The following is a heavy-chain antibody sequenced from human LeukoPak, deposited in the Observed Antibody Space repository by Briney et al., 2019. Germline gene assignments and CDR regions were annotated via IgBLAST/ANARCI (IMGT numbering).Heavy chain of an antibody. CDR1: GVSISSYY. D-gene: IGHD3-10*01. CDR3: ARDLALRGLIDY. Sequence: SETLSPTCKVSGVSISSYYWSWIRQPPGKGLEWIGYIHDSGRTNYNPSLKSRVTISRDTSRNQFSLRLTSVTAADTAVYYCARDLALRGLIDYWGQGTLVTVSS. V-gene: IGHV4-59*01. CDR2: IHDSGRT. J-gene: IGHJ4*02.